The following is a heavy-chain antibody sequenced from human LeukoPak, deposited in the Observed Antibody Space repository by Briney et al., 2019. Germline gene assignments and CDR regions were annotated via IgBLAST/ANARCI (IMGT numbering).Heavy chain of an antibody. D-gene: IGHD6-19*01. CDR1: GITFSSYA. Sequence: RGSLRLSCAASGITFSSYAMSWVRQAPGKGLEWVSAISGSGGSTYYADSVKGRFTISRDNSKNTLYLQMNSLRAEDTAVYYCAKDPYLYSSGWYVDYWGQGTLVTVSS. J-gene: IGHJ4*02. V-gene: IGHV3-23*01. CDR2: ISGSGGST. CDR3: AKDPYLYSSGWYVDY.